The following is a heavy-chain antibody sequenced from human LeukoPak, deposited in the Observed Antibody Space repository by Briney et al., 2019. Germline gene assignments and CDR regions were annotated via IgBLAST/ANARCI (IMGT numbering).Heavy chain of an antibody. V-gene: IGHV4-39*01. CDR3: ARGPAAGRRIAVAED. D-gene: IGHD6-19*01. CDR2: IYYSGST. Sequence: SETLSLTCTVSGGSISSSSYYWGWIRQPPGKGLEWIGSIYYSGSTYYNPSLKSRVTISVDTSKNQFSLKLSSVTAADTAVYYCARGPAAGRRIAVAEDWGQGTLVTVSS. CDR1: GGSISSSSYY. J-gene: IGHJ4*02.